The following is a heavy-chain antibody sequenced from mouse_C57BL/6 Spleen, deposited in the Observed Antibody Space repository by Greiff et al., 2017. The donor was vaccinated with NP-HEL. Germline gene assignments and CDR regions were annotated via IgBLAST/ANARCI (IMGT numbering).Heavy chain of an antibody. CDR2: ISDGGSYT. Sequence: DVHLVESGGGLVKPGGSLKLSCAASGFTFSSYAMSWVRQTPEKRLEWVATISDGGSYTYYPDNVKGRFTISRDNAKNNLYLQMSHLKSEDTAMYYCARVYDGYYGAMDYWGQGTSVTVSS. CDR3: ARVYDGYYGAMDY. J-gene: IGHJ4*01. CDR1: GFTFSSYA. D-gene: IGHD2-3*01. V-gene: IGHV5-4*01.